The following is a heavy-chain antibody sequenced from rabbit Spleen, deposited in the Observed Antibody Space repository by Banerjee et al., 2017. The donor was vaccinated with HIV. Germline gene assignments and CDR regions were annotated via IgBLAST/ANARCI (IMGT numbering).Heavy chain of an antibody. J-gene: IGHJ4*01. Sequence: QQQLVESGGGLVQPEGSLTLTCKASGFDFSNYYMCWVRQAPGKGLEWIGCIYTGSASTYYASWAKGRFTISKTSSTTVTLQMTSLTAADTATYFCATYVDYDGDFNLWGQGTLVTVS. CDR3: ATYVDYDGDFNL. D-gene: IGHD2-1*01. V-gene: IGHV1S45*01. CDR2: IYTGSAST. CDR1: GFDFSNYY.